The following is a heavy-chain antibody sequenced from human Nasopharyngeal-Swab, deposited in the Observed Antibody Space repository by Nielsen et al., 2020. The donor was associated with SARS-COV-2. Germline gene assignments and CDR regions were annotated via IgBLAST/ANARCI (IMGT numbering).Heavy chain of an antibody. V-gene: IGHV4-30-4*01. D-gene: IGHD4-17*01. Sequence: SETLSLTCSVSGGSISSGDYYWSWIRQPPGKGLEWIGYIYSSANTYYNPSLKSRVNMSVDMSKNQFSLKLSSVTAADTAVYYCARGNGAFDYWGQGTLVPSPQ. J-gene: IGHJ4*02. CDR2: IYSSANT. CDR3: ARGNGAFDY. CDR1: GGSISSGDYY.